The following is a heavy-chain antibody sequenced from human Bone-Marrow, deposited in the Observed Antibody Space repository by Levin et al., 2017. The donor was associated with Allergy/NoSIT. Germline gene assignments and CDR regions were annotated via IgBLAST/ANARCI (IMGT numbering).Heavy chain of an antibody. D-gene: IGHD5-12*01. V-gene: IGHV5-51*01. CDR3: ARNRYSGYDYYYYYYMDV. Sequence: GESLKISCKGSGYSFTSYWIGWVRQMPGKGLEWMGIIYPGDSDTRYSPSFQGQVTISADKSISTAYLQWSSLKASDTAMYYCARNRYSGYDYYYYYYMDVWGKGTTVTVSS. J-gene: IGHJ6*03. CDR1: GYSFTSYW. CDR2: IYPGDSDT.